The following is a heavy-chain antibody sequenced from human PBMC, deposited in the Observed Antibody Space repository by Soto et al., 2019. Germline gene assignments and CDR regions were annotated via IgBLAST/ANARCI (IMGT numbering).Heavy chain of an antibody. D-gene: IGHD2-15*01. CDR1: GFRLSDSA. V-gene: IGHV3-23*01. CDR2: LTVTGDSA. CDR3: AKNGCSYPACYPYYYYVDV. Sequence: EVQLLESGGGLVQPGGSLRLSCAASGFRLSDSAVSWVRQAPGKGLEWVSSLTVTGDSAFYSDSAKGRFTISRDISKSILYLQMNSLRAEDTAVYYCAKNGCSYPACYPYYYYVDVWGRGTTVTVSS. J-gene: IGHJ6*03.